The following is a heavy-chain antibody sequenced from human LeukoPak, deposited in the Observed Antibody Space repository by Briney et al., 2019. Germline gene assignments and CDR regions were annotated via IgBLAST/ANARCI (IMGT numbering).Heavy chain of an antibody. D-gene: IGHD5-24*01. V-gene: IGHV3-53*01. CDR2: IYSGGSP. CDR1: GFTVSSNY. J-gene: IGHJ4*02. Sequence: GGSLRLFCAASGFTVSSNYMSWVPQAPGKGLEWVSDIYSGGSPYFSASVKGRFTISRDNSKNTLYLQMDGLRAEDTAVYYCARAEKATIFDYGRQGTLVTASA. CDR3: ARAEKATIFDY.